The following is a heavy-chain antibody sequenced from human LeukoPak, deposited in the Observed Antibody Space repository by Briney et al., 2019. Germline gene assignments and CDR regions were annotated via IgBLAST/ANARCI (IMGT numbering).Heavy chain of an antibody. Sequence: ASVKVSCKASGYTFTNYGISWVRQAPGQGLEWMGWISAYNGNTNYAQKLQGRVTMTTDTSTSTAYMELRSLRSDDTAVYYCARDNCAYSKCHLFDWGQGTLVTVSS. J-gene: IGHJ4*02. CDR2: ISAYNGNT. V-gene: IGHV1-18*01. CDR1: GYTFTNYG. D-gene: IGHD2-15*01. CDR3: ARDNCAYSKCHLFD.